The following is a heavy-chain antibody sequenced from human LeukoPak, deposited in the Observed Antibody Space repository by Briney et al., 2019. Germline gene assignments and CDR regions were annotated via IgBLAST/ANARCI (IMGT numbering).Heavy chain of an antibody. CDR3: ARDPSPEVVVISWFDP. Sequence: SLRLSCAASGFTFSSYAMHWVRQAPGKGLEWVAVISYDGSNKYYADSVKGRFTISRDNSKNTLYLQMNSLRAEDTAVYYCARDPSPEVVVISWFDPWGQGTLVTVSS. D-gene: IGHD3-22*01. J-gene: IGHJ5*02. CDR1: GFTFSSYA. V-gene: IGHV3-30-3*01. CDR2: ISYDGSNK.